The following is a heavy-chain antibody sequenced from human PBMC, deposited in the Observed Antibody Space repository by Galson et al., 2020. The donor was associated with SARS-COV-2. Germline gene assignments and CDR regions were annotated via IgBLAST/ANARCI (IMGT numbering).Heavy chain of an antibody. D-gene: IGHD4-4*01. CDR1: GASITTSNYF. J-gene: IGHJ4*02. CDR3: ARLDDYTRGRDY. Sequence: ETSETLSLTCSVSGASITTSNYFWGWIRQPPGKGLEWIGNVHYSGRNFLNPSFKSRVTISVDPSKRQFSLKLISLTAADTAVYYCARLDDYTRGRDYWGQGILVTVSS. CDR2: VHYSGRN. V-gene: IGHV4-39*01.